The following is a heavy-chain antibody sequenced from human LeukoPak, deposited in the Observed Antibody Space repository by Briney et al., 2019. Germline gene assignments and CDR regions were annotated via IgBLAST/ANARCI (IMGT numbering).Heavy chain of an antibody. CDR3: ARLDWYYYDSSGYWGD. CDR1: GGSISNYY. CDR2: INYSGST. Sequence: SETLSLTCTVSGGSISNYYWSWIRQPPGKGLEWIGDINYSGSTNYNPSLKSRVTISIDTSKNQFSLKLSSVTAADTAVYYCARLDWYYYDSSGYWGDWGQGTLVTVSS. D-gene: IGHD3-22*01. V-gene: IGHV4-59*08. J-gene: IGHJ4*02.